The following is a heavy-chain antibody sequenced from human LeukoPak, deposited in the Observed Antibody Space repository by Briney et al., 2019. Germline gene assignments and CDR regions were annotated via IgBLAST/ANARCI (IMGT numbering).Heavy chain of an antibody. Sequence: SETPSLTCNVSGGSISNYYWSWIRQPPGKGLEWIGYMYHTGHTMYNSSLKSRVTMSLDTSKNHFSLRLSSVTAADTAVYYCSRHPFATTFDYWGRGTLVTVSS. J-gene: IGHJ4*02. CDR1: GGSISNYY. CDR3: SRHPFATTFDY. D-gene: IGHD2-15*01. V-gene: IGHV4-59*08. CDR2: MYHTGHT.